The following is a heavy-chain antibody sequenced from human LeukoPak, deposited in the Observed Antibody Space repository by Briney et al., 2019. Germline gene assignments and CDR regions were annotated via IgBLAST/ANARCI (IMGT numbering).Heavy chain of an antibody. Sequence: PGRSLRLSCAASGFTFDDYAMHWVRQAPGKGLEWVSGISWNSGSIGYADSVKGRFTISRDNAKNSLYLQMNSLRAEDTAVYYRARARSNHFDYWGQGALVTVSS. CDR2: ISWNSGSI. CDR1: GFTFDDYA. V-gene: IGHV3-9*01. J-gene: IGHJ4*02. D-gene: IGHD4-11*01. CDR3: ARARSNHFDY.